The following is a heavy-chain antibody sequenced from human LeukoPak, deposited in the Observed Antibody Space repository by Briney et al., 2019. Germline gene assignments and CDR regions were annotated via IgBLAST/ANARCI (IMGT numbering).Heavy chain of an antibody. CDR3: AREGTWFDP. D-gene: IGHD3-10*01. CDR2: INHSGST. V-gene: IGHV4-34*01. CDR1: GGSFSGYY. Sequence: KSSETLSLTCAVYGGSFSGYYWSWIRQPPGKGLEWIGEINHSGSTNYNPSLKSRVTISVDRSKNQFSLKLSSVTAADTAVYYCAREGTWFDPWGQGTLVTVSS. J-gene: IGHJ5*02.